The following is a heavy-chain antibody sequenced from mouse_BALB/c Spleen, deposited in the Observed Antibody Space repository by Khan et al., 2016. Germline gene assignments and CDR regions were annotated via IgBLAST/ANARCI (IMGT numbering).Heavy chain of an antibody. V-gene: IGHV1-7*01. Sequence: QVRLQQSGAELAKPGASVKMSCKASGYTFTSYWMHWVKQRPGQGLEWIGYINPSTGYTEYNQKFKDKAKLTADKSSSTAYMQLSSLTSEDSAVYYCATSYYYGSSYYAMDYWGQGTSVTVSS. J-gene: IGHJ4*01. CDR1: GYTFTSYW. CDR3: ATSYYYGSSYYAMDY. CDR2: INPSTGYT. D-gene: IGHD1-1*01.